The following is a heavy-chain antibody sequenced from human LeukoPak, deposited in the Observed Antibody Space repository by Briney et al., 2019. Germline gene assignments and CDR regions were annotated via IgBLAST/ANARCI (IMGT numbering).Heavy chain of an antibody. D-gene: IGHD4-17*01. CDR1: GGSISSGYW. CDR2: IFHSGST. J-gene: IGHJ4*02. CDR3: ARGTTVTTGGGTFDY. Sequence: SETLSLTCAVSGGSISSGYWWSWVRQPPGQGLEWIGEIFHSGSTNYNPSLKSRVTISVDKSKNQFSLKLSSVTAADTAVYYCARGTTVTTGGGTFDYWGQGTLVTVSS. V-gene: IGHV4-4*02.